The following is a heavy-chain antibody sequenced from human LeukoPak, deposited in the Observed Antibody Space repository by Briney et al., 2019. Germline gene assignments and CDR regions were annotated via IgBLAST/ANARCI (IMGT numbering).Heavy chain of an antibody. V-gene: IGHV3-21*01. Sequence: RTGGSLRLSCAASGFTFSSYSMNWVRQAPGKGLEWVSSIEFTSRYIYNADSVKGRFTTSRDNAKNSLDLQMNSLKVEDTAVYYCATPAAGPGAEYSLYWGQGTLVIVSS. D-gene: IGHD6-13*01. J-gene: IGHJ1*01. CDR3: ATPAAGPGAEYSLY. CDR1: GFTFSSYS. CDR2: IEFTSRYI.